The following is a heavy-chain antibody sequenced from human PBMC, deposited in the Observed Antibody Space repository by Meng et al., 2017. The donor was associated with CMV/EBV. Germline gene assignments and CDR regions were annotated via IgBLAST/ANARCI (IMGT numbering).Heavy chain of an antibody. Sequence: GGSLRLSCAASGFTFSSYDMHWVRQATGKGLEWVSAIGTAGDTYYPGSVKGRFTISRENAKNSLYLQMNSLRAEDTAVYYCARGSSSWYPTYYYYGMDVWGQGTTVTVSS. CDR1: GFTFSSYD. D-gene: IGHD6-13*01. J-gene: IGHJ6*02. CDR3: ARGSSSWYPTYYYYGMDV. V-gene: IGHV3-13*01. CDR2: IGTAGDT.